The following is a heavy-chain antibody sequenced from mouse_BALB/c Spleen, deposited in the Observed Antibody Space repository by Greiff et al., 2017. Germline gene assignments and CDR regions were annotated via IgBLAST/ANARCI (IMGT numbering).Heavy chain of an antibody. CDR1: GYSFTGYT. J-gene: IGHJ4*01. D-gene: IGHD1-1*01. V-gene: IGHV1-18*01. CDR3: ARRGYGSSPLAMDY. Sequence: VQLKESGAELVKPGASMKISCKASGYSFTGYTMNWVKQSHGKNLEWIGLINPYNGGTSYNQKFKGKATLTVDKSSSTAYMELLSLTSEDSAVYYCARRGYGSSPLAMDYWGQGTSVTVSS. CDR2: INPYNGGT.